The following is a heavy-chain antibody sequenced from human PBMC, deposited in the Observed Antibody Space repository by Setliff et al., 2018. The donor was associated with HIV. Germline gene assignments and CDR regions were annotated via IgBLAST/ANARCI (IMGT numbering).Heavy chain of an antibody. CDR2: FYYGGHT. Sequence: SETLSLTCTVSGGSISSYYWSWIRQPPGKGVEWIGHFYYGGHTEYNPSLMSRVTLSGDKSKNQISLRLTSVTAADTAIYYCAGRGGYNDWYFDYWGQGALVTVSS. V-gene: IGHV4-59*01. CDR1: GGSISSYY. J-gene: IGHJ4*02. CDR3: AGRGGYNDWYFDY. D-gene: IGHD5-12*01.